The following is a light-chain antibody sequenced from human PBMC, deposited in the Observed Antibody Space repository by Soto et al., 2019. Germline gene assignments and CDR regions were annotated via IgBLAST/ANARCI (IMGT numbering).Light chain of an antibody. Sequence: QSALTQPPSVSGAPGQRVTISCTGSSSNIGAGYDVHWYQQLPGTAPKLLIYGNSNRPSGAPDRFSGSKSGTSASLAITGVQAEDEADYYCQSYDSSLSGSVVFGGGTKVTVL. CDR1: SSNIGAGYD. J-gene: IGLJ2*01. CDR2: GNS. V-gene: IGLV1-40*01. CDR3: QSYDSSLSGSVV.